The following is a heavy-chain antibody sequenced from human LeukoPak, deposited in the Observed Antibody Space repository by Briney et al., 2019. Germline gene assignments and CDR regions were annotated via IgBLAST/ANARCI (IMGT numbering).Heavy chain of an antibody. CDR1: GFTFSSYS. D-gene: IGHD2-2*01. CDR3: AKGGCSGTNCPSDC. Sequence: GGSLRLSCAASGFTFSSYSMNWVRQAPGKGLEWVSRISPSGGSTYYADSVKGRFTISRDNSKNTLHLQMNSLRAEDTTLYYCAKGGCSGTNCPSDCWGQGTLVTVSS. J-gene: IGHJ4*02. CDR2: ISPSGGST. V-gene: IGHV3-23*01.